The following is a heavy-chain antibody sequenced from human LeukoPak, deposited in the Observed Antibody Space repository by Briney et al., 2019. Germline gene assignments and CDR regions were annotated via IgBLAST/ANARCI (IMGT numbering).Heavy chain of an antibody. CDR3: ARGGRRSTYYYDSSGYFY. Sequence: GGSLRLSCAASGFTFSSYSMNWVRQAPGKGLEWVSSISSSSSYIYYADSVKGRLTISRDNAKNSLYLQMNSLRAEDTAVYYCARGGRRSTYYYDSSGYFYWGQGTLVTVSS. V-gene: IGHV3-21*01. D-gene: IGHD3-22*01. CDR2: ISSSSSYI. J-gene: IGHJ4*02. CDR1: GFTFSSYS.